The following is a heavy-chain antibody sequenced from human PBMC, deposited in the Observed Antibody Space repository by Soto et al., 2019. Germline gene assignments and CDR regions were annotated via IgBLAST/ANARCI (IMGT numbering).Heavy chain of an antibody. V-gene: IGHV1-69*06. D-gene: IGHD3-22*01. Sequence: GASEKPFCKASGATFSSYAISWARQPPGQGREWMGGISPICGTANDAEKFQGRVTITADKSTSTAYMELSRLRSEDTSVYYCARRDDSSGGKLNWFDPGGQGTLVTVST. J-gene: IGHJ5*02. CDR3: ARRDDSSGGKLNWFDP. CDR2: ISPICGTA. CDR1: GATFSSYA.